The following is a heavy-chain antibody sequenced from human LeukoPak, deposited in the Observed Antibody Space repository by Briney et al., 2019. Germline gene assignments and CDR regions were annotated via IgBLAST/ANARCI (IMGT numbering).Heavy chain of an antibody. CDR3: AKDPRPDSSGYWY. CDR1: GFTFSSYG. D-gene: IGHD3-22*01. CDR2: IRYDGSNK. V-gene: IGHV3-30*02. Sequence: GGSLRLSCAASGFTFSSYGMHWVRQAPGKGLEWVAFIRYDGSNKYYADSVKGRFTISRDNSKNTLYLQMNSLRAEDTAVYYCAKDPRPDSSGYWYWGQGTLVTVSS. J-gene: IGHJ4*02.